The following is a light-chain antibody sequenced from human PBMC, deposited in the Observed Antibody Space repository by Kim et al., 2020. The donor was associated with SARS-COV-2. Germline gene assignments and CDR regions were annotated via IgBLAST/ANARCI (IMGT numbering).Light chain of an antibody. CDR1: SSNIGAVYA. J-gene: IGLJ2*01. CDR3: QSYDSSLSGFVV. CDR2: DNS. V-gene: IGLV1-40*01. Sequence: VTISCAGSSSNIGAVYAVHCYPQLPGTAPNLLIYDNSNRPSGVPDRFSGSKSGTSASLAITGLQAEDEADYYCQSYDSSLSGFVVFGGGTQLTVL.